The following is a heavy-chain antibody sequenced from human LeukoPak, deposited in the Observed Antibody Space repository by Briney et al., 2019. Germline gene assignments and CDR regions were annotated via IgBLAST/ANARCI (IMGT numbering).Heavy chain of an antibody. CDR3: ARGWFGHLLDSSLDY. CDR2: ISSSGSTI. CDR1: GFTFSSYE. J-gene: IGHJ4*02. V-gene: IGHV3-48*03. D-gene: IGHD3-10*01. Sequence: GGSLRLSCAASGFTFSSYEMDWVRQAPGKGLEWVSYISSSGSTIYYADSVKGRFTISRDNAKNSLYLQMNSLRAEDTAVYYCARGWFGHLLDSSLDYWGQGTLVTVSS.